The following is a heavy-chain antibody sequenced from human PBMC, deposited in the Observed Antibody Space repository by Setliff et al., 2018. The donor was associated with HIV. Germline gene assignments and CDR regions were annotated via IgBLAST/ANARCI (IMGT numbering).Heavy chain of an antibody. D-gene: IGHD3-10*01. V-gene: IGHV1-69*10. J-gene: IGHJ4*02. CDR1: GGPFSSYA. CDR2: IIPNIGVA. CDR3: ARDRSYYPYYFDF. Sequence: SVKVSCKASGGPFSSYAISWVRQAPGQGLEWLGGIIPNIGVANYAQKFQGRVTITADESTSTASMQLSSLRSEDTSVYYFARDRSYYPYYFDFWGQGTLVTVSS.